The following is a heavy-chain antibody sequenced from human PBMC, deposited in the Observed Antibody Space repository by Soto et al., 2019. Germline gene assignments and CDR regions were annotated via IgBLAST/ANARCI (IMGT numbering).Heavy chain of an antibody. J-gene: IGHJ4*02. CDR1: GDSFSDYY. Sequence: SETLSLTCTVSGDSFSDYYWNWIRQVPGKGLEWIGFVFHSATTSYNPSLKTRVAISDDTSKKQFSLRLTSVSAADTAIYYCARGHYSSGWPIDHWGQGILVTVSS. CDR2: VFHSATT. CDR3: ARGHYSSGWPIDH. V-gene: IGHV4-59*01. D-gene: IGHD6-19*01.